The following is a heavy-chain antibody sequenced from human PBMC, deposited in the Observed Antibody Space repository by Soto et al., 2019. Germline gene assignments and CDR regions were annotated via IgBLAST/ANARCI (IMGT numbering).Heavy chain of an antibody. Sequence: PSVTLSLTCSVLGDSISATRYYWGWIRQSPEKGLEWIGSISHDGHAYYNPSLKSRVQLFADASLNQFPLKIKSGPVPDPALYFCARQVYGDYLGGNWFYPRGQGALVTFS. CDR3: ARQVYGDYLGGNWFYP. CDR2: ISHDGHA. CDR1: GDSISATRYY. D-gene: IGHD4-17*01. V-gene: IGHV4-39*01. J-gene: IGHJ5*02.